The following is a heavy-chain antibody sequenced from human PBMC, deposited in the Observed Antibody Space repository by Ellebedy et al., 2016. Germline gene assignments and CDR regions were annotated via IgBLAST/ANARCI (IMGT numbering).Heavy chain of an antibody. V-gene: IGHV3-23*01. CDR3: YYGHYSGS. J-gene: IGHJ4*02. CDR1: GISFSDLF. Sequence: GESLKISXATSGISFSDLFMSWVRQAPGKGLQWVSTISAGGDDTYLADSVKGRFTISRDNSRNTLYLQMNSLRAEDTAIYYCYYGHYSGSWGQGTLVTVSS. D-gene: IGHD4-17*01. CDR2: ISAGGDDT.